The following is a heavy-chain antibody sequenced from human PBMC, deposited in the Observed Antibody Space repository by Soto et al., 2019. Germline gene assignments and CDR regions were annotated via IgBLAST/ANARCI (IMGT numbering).Heavy chain of an antibody. V-gene: IGHV1-18*01. CDR3: ARDAPPADY. Sequence: QVQLVQSGAEVKKPGASVKVSCKASGYTLTSYASSWVRQAPGQGLEWMGWISAYNSNTNYAQKFKGRVTMTTDTSTRTASMELRSVRSDDTGVYYCARDAPPADYWGQGTLVTVSS. CDR1: GYTLTSYA. J-gene: IGHJ4*02. CDR2: ISAYNSNT.